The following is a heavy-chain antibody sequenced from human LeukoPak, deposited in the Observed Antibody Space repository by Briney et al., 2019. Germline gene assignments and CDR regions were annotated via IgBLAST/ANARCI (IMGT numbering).Heavy chain of an antibody. J-gene: IGHJ4*02. CDR3: AKSTYGERYFDY. CDR1: GFTFSSYG. Sequence: GGSLRLSCAASGFTFSSYGMHWVRQAPGKGLEGVAVISYDGSNKYYADSVKGRFTISRDNSKNTLYLQMNSLRAEDTAVYYCAKSTYGERYFDYWGQGTLVTVSS. CDR2: ISYDGSNK. V-gene: IGHV3-30*18. D-gene: IGHD4-17*01.